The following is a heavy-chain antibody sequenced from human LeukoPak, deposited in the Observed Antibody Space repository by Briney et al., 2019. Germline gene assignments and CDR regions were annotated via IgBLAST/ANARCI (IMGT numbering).Heavy chain of an antibody. Sequence: AGGSLRLSCAASGFTFSSYAMSWVRQAPGKGLEWVSAISGSGGSTYYADSVKGRSTISRDNSKNTLYLQMNSLRAEDTAVYYCAKEGDSSGYLATYYFDYWGQGTLVTVSS. D-gene: IGHD3-22*01. CDR3: AKEGDSSGYLATYYFDY. V-gene: IGHV3-23*01. J-gene: IGHJ4*02. CDR1: GFTFSSYA. CDR2: ISGSGGST.